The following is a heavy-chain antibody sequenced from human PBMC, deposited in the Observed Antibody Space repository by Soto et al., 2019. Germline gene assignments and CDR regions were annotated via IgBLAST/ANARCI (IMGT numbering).Heavy chain of an antibody. CDR3: ARAGGLGNYYYYGMDV. CDR2: INPNSGGT. Sequence: ASVKVSCKASGYTFTGYYMHWVRQAPGQGLEWMGWINPNSGGTNYAQKFQGRVTMTRDTSISTAYMELSRLRSDDTAVYYCARAGGLGNYYYYGMDVWGQGTTVTVSS. CDR1: GYTFTGYY. J-gene: IGHJ6*02. V-gene: IGHV1-2*02. D-gene: IGHD3-16*01.